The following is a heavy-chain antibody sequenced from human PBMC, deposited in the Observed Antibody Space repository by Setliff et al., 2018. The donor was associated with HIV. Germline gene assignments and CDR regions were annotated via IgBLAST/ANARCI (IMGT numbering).Heavy chain of an antibody. J-gene: IGHJ4*02. CDR2: ISSSSSSI. D-gene: IGHD5-12*01. CDR3: VRDQGYDSDLYKFYFDS. Sequence: GGSLRLSCAASGFTFSSYSMNWVRQAPGKGLEWVSYISSSSSSIYHADSMKGRFTISRDNAKNTLYLQMNSLRVEEDTALYYCVRDQGYDSDLYKFYFDSWGQGTLVTVS. V-gene: IGHV3-48*01. CDR1: GFTFSSYS.